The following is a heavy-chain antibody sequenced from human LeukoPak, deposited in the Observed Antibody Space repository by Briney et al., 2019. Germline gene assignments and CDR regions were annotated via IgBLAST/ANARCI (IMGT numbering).Heavy chain of an antibody. J-gene: IGHJ4*02. Sequence: GGSLRLSCAASGFTFSSYAMHWVRQAPGKGLEWVAVISYDGSNKYYADSVKGRFTISRDNSKNTLYLQMNSLRAEDTAVYYYAKPIGYCSGGSCYKTHFDYWGQGTLVTVSS. CDR3: AKPIGYCSGGSCYKTHFDY. D-gene: IGHD2-15*01. CDR2: ISYDGSNK. V-gene: IGHV3-30-3*01. CDR1: GFTFSSYA.